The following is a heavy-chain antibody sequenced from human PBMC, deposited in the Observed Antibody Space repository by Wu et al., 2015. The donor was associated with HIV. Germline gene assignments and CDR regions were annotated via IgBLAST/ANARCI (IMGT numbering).Heavy chain of an antibody. V-gene: IGHV1-69*05. D-gene: IGHD3-10*01. CDR1: GGTFSSYA. Sequence: QVQLVQSGAEVKKPGSSVRVSCKASGGTFSSYAISWVRQAPGQGLEWMGGIIPIFGTANYAQKFQGRVTITTDESTSTAYMELSSLRSEDTAVYYCARVASPEYYGSGRYNWFDPWGQGTLVTVSS. CDR3: ARVASPEYYGSGRYNWFDP. J-gene: IGHJ5*02. CDR2: IIPIFGTA.